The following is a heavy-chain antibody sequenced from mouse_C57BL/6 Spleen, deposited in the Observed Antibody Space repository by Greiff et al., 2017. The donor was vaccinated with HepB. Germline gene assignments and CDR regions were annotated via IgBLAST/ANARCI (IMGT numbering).Heavy chain of an antibody. CDR1: GYTFTSYW. CDR3: ARPGVSSFYVDC. D-gene: IGHD1-1*01. J-gene: IGHJ2*01. Sequence: QVQLQQPGAELVRPGSSVKLSCKASGYTFTSYWMHWVKQRPIQGLEWIGNIYPCDSETHYNHKFKDKATLTVDKSSSTAYMQLSSLTSEDSAVYSCARPGVSSFYVDCWGQGTTLTVTP. V-gene: IGHV1-52*01. CDR2: IYPCDSET.